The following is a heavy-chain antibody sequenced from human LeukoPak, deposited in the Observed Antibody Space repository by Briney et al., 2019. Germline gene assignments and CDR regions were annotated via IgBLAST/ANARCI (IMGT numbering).Heavy chain of an antibody. J-gene: IGHJ6*02. CDR3: ARKISGYENGMDV. V-gene: IGHV4-59*08. Sequence: SETLSLTCTVSDGSISGYYWSWIRQPPGKGLEWIGYIYYSGSATYNPSLKSRVTISVDTSKNQFSLRLSSVTAADTAVYYCARKISGYENGMDVWGQGTTVTVSS. CDR1: DGSISGYY. D-gene: IGHD5-12*01. CDR2: IYYSGSA.